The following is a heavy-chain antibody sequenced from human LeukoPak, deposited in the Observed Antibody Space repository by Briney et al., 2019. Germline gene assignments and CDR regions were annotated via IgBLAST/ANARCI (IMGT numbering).Heavy chain of an antibody. CDR3: ATPPIAVAGTGDFDY. CDR2: ISSSSSYI. J-gene: IGHJ4*02. D-gene: IGHD6-19*01. V-gene: IGHV3-21*01. CDR1: GSTFSSYS. Sequence: GGSLRLSCAASGSTFSSYSMNWVRQAPGKGLEWVSSISSSSSYIYYADSVKGRFTISRDNAKNSLYLQMNSLRAEDTAVYYCATPPIAVAGTGDFDYWGQGTLVTVSS.